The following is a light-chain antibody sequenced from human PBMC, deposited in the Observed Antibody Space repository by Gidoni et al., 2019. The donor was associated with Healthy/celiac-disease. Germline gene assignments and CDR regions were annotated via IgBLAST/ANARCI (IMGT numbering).Light chain of an antibody. V-gene: IGLV2-23*03. CDR2: ECS. Sequence: QSALTQPASVSGSPGQSITLSCTGTSSVVGSYNLVAWYQQHPGKAPTLMIYECSKRPSGVSNRFSGSKSGNTASLTISGLQAEDEADYYCCSYAGSSTFVYVFGTGTKVTVL. CDR3: CSYAGSSTFVYV. CDR1: SSVVGSYNL. J-gene: IGLJ1*01.